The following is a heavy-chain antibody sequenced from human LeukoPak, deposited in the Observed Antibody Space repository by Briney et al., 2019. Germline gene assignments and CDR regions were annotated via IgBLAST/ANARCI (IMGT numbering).Heavy chain of an antibody. V-gene: IGHV4-59*01. CDR1: GGSISSYY. Sequence: PSETLSLTCTASGGSISSYYWSWIRQPPGKGLEWIGYIYYSGSTNYNPSLKSRVTISVDTSKNQFSLKLSSVTAADTAVYYCARGSSGSYGTFDYWGQGTLVTVSS. CDR2: IYYSGST. J-gene: IGHJ4*02. CDR3: ARGSSGSYGTFDY. D-gene: IGHD1-26*01.